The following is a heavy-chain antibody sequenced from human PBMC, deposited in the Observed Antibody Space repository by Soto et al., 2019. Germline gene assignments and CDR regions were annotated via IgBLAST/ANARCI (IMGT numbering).Heavy chain of an antibody. CDR3: AKDGRRWDLPADY. J-gene: IGHJ4*02. CDR1: GFTFSSYA. CDR2: ISGGGGST. D-gene: IGHD1-26*01. Sequence: PGGSLRLSCAASGFTFSSYAMHWVRQAPGKGLEWVSAISGGGGSTYYADSVKGRFTISRDNSKNTLYLQMNSLRAEDTAVYYCAKDGRRWDLPADYWGQGALVTVSS. V-gene: IGHV3-23*01.